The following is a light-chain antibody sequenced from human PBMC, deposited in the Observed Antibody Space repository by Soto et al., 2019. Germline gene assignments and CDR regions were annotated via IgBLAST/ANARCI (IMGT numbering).Light chain of an antibody. Sequence: EIVLTQSPGTLSLSPGERATLSCRASQSVSSNYLAWYQQKPGQAPRLLIYGASSRATGIPDRFSGSGSGTDFTLTISRLEPEDFAVYYCQQYVSSPQYAFGQGTKVDIK. CDR2: GAS. J-gene: IGKJ2*01. V-gene: IGKV3-20*01. CDR1: QSVSSNY. CDR3: QQYVSSPQYA.